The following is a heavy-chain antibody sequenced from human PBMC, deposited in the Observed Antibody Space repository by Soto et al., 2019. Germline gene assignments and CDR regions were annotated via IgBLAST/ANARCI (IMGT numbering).Heavy chain of an antibody. Sequence: SETLSLTCTVSGGSISSYYWSWIRQPPGKGLEWIGYIYYSGSTNYNPSLKSRVTISVDTSKNQFSLKLSSVTAADTAVYYCAREGFPPGGDSSGYWPPFDPWGQGTLVTVSS. J-gene: IGHJ5*02. D-gene: IGHD3-22*01. CDR1: GGSISSYY. CDR2: IYYSGST. CDR3: AREGFPPGGDSSGYWPPFDP. V-gene: IGHV4-59*01.